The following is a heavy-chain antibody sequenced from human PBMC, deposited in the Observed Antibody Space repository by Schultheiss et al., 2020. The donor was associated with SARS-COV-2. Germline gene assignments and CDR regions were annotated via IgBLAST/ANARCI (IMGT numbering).Heavy chain of an antibody. Sequence: SETLSLTCTVSGGSISSYYWSWIRQPPGKGLEWIGSIYYSGSTYYNPSLKSRVTISVDTSKNQFSLKLSSVTAADTAVYYCARQSGATDSDYWGQGTLVTVSS. V-gene: IGHV4-59*04. CDR2: IYYSGST. J-gene: IGHJ4*02. CDR1: GGSISSYY. D-gene: IGHD5-24*01. CDR3: ARQSGATDSDY.